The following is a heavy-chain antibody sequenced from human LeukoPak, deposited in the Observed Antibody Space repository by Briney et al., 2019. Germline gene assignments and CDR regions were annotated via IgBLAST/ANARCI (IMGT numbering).Heavy chain of an antibody. V-gene: IGHV4-4*07. CDR2: IYTSGST. D-gene: IGHD3-10*01. CDR3: ARGRPYGWMYYYYMDV. Sequence: SETLSLTCTVSGGSISSYYWSWIRQPAGKGLEWIGRIYTSGSTNYNPSLKSRVTMSVDTSKNQFSLKLSSVTAADTAVYYCARGRPYGWMYYYYMDVWGKGTTVTVSS. CDR1: GGSISSYY. J-gene: IGHJ6*03.